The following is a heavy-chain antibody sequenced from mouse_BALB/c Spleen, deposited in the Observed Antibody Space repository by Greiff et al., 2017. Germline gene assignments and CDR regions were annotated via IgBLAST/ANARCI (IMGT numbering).Heavy chain of an antibody. CDR1: GFSLTSYG. V-gene: IGHV2-2*02. CDR3: ARNYYGSIRYAMDY. J-gene: IGHJ4*01. Sequence: QVQLKESGPGLVQPSQSLSITCTVSGFSLTSYGVHWVRQSPGKGLEWLGVIWSGGSTDYNAAFISRLSISKDNSKSQVFFKMNSLQANDTAIYYCARNYYGSIRYAMDYWGQGTSVTVSS. CDR2: IWSGGST. D-gene: IGHD1-1*01.